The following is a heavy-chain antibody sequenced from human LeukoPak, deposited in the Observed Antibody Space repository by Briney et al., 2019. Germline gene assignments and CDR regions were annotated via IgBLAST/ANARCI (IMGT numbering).Heavy chain of an antibody. CDR3: ARDRWFGELLSFGMDV. D-gene: IGHD3-10*01. J-gene: IGHJ6*02. Sequence: SETLSLTCTVSGGSISSYYWSWIRQPAGKGLEWIGCIYTSGSTNYNPSLKSRVTMSVDTSKNQFSLKLSSVTAADTAVYYCARDRWFGELLSFGMDVWGQGTTVTVSS. CDR2: IYTSGST. CDR1: GGSISSYY. V-gene: IGHV4-4*07.